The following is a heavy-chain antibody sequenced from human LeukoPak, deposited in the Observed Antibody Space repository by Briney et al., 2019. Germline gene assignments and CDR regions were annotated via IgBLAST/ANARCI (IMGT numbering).Heavy chain of an antibody. CDR1: GYSIGSDFY. V-gene: IGHV4-38-2*02. J-gene: IGHJ5*02. D-gene: IGHD2-21*01. Sequence: PSETLSLTCIVSGYSIGSDFYWGWIRQPPGKGLEWIASIYRSGNTYSNSSLKSRVRMSIDTSKNHFSLRLTSVTAADTAVYYCARHSVASPSDAWGPGTLVTVPS. CDR3: ARHSVASPSDA. CDR2: IYRSGNT.